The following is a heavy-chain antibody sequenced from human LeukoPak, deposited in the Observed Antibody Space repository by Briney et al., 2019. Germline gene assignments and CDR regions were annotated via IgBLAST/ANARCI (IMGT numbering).Heavy chain of an antibody. CDR2: ISSSGTTI. CDR1: GFTFSNE. CDR3: AELGITMIGGV. Sequence: GGSLRLSCAASGFTFSNEMNWVRQAPGKGLEWVSYISSSGTTISYADAVKARFTISRDNAKNSLYLQMNSLRAEDTAVYYCAELGITMIGGVWGKGTTVTISS. V-gene: IGHV3-48*03. J-gene: IGHJ6*04. D-gene: IGHD3-10*02.